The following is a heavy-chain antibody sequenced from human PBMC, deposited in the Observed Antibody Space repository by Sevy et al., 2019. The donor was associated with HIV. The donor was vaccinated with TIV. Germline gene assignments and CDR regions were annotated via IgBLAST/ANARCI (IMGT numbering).Heavy chain of an antibody. J-gene: IGHJ6*04. Sequence: GESLKISCAASGFTFSSYWMNWVRQAPGKGLEWVANIKEDGSDKYYVDYVKGRFTISRDNAQNSLYLEMNSLRAEDTAVYYCARWDVWGKGTTVTVSS. CDR3: ARWDV. CDR1: GFTFSSYW. V-gene: IGHV3-7*01. CDR2: IKEDGSDK.